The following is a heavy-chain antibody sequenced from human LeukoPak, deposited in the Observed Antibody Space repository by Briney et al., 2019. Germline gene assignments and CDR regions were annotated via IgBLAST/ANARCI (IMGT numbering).Heavy chain of an antibody. J-gene: IGHJ4*02. CDR2: IIPFSGTA. D-gene: IGHD6-19*01. Sequence: ASVKVSCKASGGTFSSYAISWMRQAPGRGLEWMGGIIPFSGTATYAQKFQGRLTITTDESTSTTYMDLSSLQSEDTAVYYCAREPGITMAFSPRGIDFWSQGTLVTVSS. CDR3: AREPGITMAFSPRGIDF. V-gene: IGHV1-69*05. CDR1: GGTFSSYA.